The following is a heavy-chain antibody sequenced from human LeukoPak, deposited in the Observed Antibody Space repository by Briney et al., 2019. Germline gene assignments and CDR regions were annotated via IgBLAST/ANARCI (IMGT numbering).Heavy chain of an antibody. Sequence: GGSLRLSCAASGFSFSSFAMTWVRQAPGKGLEWVSSTTGGHYATYNTDSVKGRFTISRDNAKNTLYLQMNSLRADDTAIYYCTKDPNGDYIGAFDPWGQGTLVTVSS. CDR3: TKDPNGDYIGAFDP. CDR1: GFSFSSFA. V-gene: IGHV3-23*01. D-gene: IGHD4-17*01. J-gene: IGHJ5*02. CDR2: TTGGHYAT.